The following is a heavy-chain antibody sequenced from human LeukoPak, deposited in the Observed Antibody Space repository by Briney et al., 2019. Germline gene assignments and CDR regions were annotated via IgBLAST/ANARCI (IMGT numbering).Heavy chain of an antibody. Sequence: SETLSLTCNVSGASIKTYYWTWIRQPPGKGLEYVGYIYSRGSTNYNPYLKSRVTLSVDTSKNQFSLRLRSPTAADTAVYYCARVREGNHLHQFYLDSWGQGTLVTVSS. CDR3: ARVREGNHLHQFYLDS. J-gene: IGHJ4*02. CDR1: GASIKTYY. V-gene: IGHV4-59*01. D-gene: IGHD1-14*01. CDR2: IYSRGST.